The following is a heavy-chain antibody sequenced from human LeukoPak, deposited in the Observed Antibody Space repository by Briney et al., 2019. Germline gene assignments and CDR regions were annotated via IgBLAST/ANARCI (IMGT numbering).Heavy chain of an antibody. V-gene: IGHV3-9*01. CDR3: AKPKTTSSGWYFFDT. J-gene: IGHJ4*02. CDR1: GFTFNAYA. Sequence: GGSLRHSCSASGFTFNAYAMQWVRQAPGKGLEWVSGISWNSDSTGYGDSVKGRFTISRDNAKNSLSLQMHSLRPEDTALYYCAKPKTTSSGWYFFDTWGQGTLVTVSS. D-gene: IGHD6-19*01. CDR2: ISWNSDST.